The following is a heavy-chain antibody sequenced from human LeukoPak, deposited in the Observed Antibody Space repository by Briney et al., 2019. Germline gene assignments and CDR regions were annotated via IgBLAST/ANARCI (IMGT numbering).Heavy chain of an antibody. V-gene: IGHV3-23*01. Sequence: PGGSLRLSCVASGFTFSSYAMSWVRHAPGTGLEWVSGISGSGGSTYYADSVKGRFTISRDNSKNTLFLQMNSLRAEDTAVYYCAKETYSSGWYPYFDYWGQGTLVTVSS. CDR2: ISGSGGST. J-gene: IGHJ4*02. CDR1: GFTFSSYA. D-gene: IGHD6-19*01. CDR3: AKETYSSGWYPYFDY.